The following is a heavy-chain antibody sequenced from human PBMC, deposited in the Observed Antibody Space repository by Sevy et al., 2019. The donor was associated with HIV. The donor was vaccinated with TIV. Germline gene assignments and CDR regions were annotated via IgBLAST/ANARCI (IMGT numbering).Heavy chain of an antibody. CDR1: GFTFSNAW. CDR2: IKSKTDGGTT. J-gene: IGHJ4*02. V-gene: IGHV3-15*07. D-gene: IGHD3-16*01. CDR3: TTIGAAGTFEGVDY. Sequence: GGSLRLSCAASGFTFSNAWMNWVRQAPGKGLEWVGRIKSKTDGGTTDYAAPVKGRFTISRDDSKNTLYLQMNSLKTEDTAVYYYTTIGAAGTFEGVDYWGQGTLVTVSS.